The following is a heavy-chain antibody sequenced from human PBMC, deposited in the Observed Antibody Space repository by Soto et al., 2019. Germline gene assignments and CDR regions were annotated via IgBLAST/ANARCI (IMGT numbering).Heavy chain of an antibody. J-gene: IGHJ4*02. CDR3: ARDFWDY. V-gene: IGHV3-48*02. CDR1: GFPSPPYS. CDR2: ISSGSGSI. D-gene: IGHD3-3*01. Sequence: EVQLVESGGGLVQPGGPLRLSSAPFGFPSPPYSITWVRRAPGKGLEWVSYISSGSGSIYYADSVKGRFTISRDDAKNSLYLQMNSLRDEDTAVYYCARDFWDYWGQGTVVTVSS.